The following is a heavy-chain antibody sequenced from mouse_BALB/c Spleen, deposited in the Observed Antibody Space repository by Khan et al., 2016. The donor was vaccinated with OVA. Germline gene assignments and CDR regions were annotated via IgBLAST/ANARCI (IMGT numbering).Heavy chain of an antibody. CDR1: GFNIKNTY. J-gene: IGHJ2*01. V-gene: IGHV14-3*02. Sequence: VQLQQPGAELVKSGATVKLSCTASGFNIKNTYMHWLKQWPEQGLEWIGRIDPPDGNTKYDPKFKGKATLTTDTSSNTAYLQLRSLTSEDTAVSYFARLAGVWGAGTTLTVSS. CDR2: IDPPDGNT. CDR3: ARLAGV.